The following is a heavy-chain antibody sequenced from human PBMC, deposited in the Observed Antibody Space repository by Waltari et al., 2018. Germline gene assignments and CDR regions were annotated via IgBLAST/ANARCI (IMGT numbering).Heavy chain of an antibody. CDR3: ATPRRGSSWLNAFDI. V-gene: IGHV1-69*14. CDR1: GGTFSSYA. D-gene: IGHD6-13*01. Sequence: QVQLVQSGAEVKKPGSSVKVACKASGGTFSSYAISWVRQAPGQGLEWMGGIIPIFGTANYAQKFQGRGTSTADKSTSTAYMELSSLRSEDTAVYYCATPRRGSSWLNAFDIWVQGTMVTVSS. CDR2: IIPIFGTA. J-gene: IGHJ3*02.